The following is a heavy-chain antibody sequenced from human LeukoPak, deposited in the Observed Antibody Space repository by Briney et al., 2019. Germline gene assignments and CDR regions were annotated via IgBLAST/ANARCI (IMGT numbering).Heavy chain of an antibody. J-gene: IGHJ6*02. CDR1: GGSISSGGYY. V-gene: IGHV4-30-2*01. Sequence: PSQTLSLTCTVSGGSISSGGYYWSWIRQPPGKGLEWIGYIYHSGSTYYNPSLKSRVTISVDRSKNQFSLKLSSVTAADTAVYYCARVAGSSLGYYGMDVWGQGTTVTVSS. CDR2: IYHSGST. D-gene: IGHD6-19*01. CDR3: ARVAGSSLGYYGMDV.